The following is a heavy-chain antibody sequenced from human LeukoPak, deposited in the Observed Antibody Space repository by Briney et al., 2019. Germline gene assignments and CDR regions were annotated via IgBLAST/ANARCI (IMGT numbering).Heavy chain of an antibody. Sequence: PGGSLRLSCAASGFIFSRYWMHWVRQAPGKELVWVSRINNDGSITNSADSVKGRFTVSRDNANDSLYLQMNSLRAEDTAVYYCARAASRGYSYGFDYWGQGTLVTVSS. CDR3: ARAASRGYSYGFDY. V-gene: IGHV3-74*01. CDR1: GFIFSRYW. CDR2: INNDGSIT. D-gene: IGHD5-18*01. J-gene: IGHJ4*02.